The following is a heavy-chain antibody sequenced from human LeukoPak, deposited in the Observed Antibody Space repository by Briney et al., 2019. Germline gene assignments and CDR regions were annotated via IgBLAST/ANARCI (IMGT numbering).Heavy chain of an antibody. V-gene: IGHV1-69*13. CDR2: IIPIFGTA. CDR1: GGTFSSYA. J-gene: IGHJ3*02. CDR3: ATRKPGSSGSLRGAFDI. D-gene: IGHD6-19*01. Sequence: SVKVPCKASGGTFSSYAISWVRQAPGQGLEWMGGIIPIFGTANYAQKFQGRVTITADESTSTAYMELSSLRSEDTAVYYCATRKPGSSGSLRGAFDIWGQGTMVTVSS.